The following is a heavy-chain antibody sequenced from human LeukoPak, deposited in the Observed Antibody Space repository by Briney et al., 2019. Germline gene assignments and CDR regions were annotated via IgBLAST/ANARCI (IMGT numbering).Heavy chain of an antibody. CDR2: IYYSGST. D-gene: IGHD1-26*01. Sequence: PSETLSLTCTVSGGSISSYYWSWIRQPPGKGLEWIGYIYYSGSTNYNPSLKSRVTISVDTSKNQFSLKLSSVTAADTAVYYCASLGIVGATDDAFDIWGQGTMATVSS. J-gene: IGHJ3*02. V-gene: IGHV4-59*01. CDR1: GGSISSYY. CDR3: ASLGIVGATDDAFDI.